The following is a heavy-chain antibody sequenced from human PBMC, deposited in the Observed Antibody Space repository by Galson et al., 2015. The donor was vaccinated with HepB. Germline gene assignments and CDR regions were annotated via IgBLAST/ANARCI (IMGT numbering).Heavy chain of an antibody. D-gene: IGHD7-27*01. CDR3: ARDKNWGWGPGDS. CDR1: GFTFSSSG. J-gene: IGHJ5*01. V-gene: IGHV3-33*01. Sequence: SLRLSCAASGFTFSSSGMHWVRQAPGKGLEWVAVIWYDGSRKYYADSVKGRFTISRDNSKNRLDLQMNSLRVEDTAVYYCARDKNWGWGPGDSWGHGTLVTVSS. CDR2: IWYDGSRK.